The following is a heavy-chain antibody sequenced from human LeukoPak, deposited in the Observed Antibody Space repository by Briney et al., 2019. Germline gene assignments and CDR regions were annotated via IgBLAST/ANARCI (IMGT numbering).Heavy chain of an antibody. D-gene: IGHD2-2*02. CDR1: GGTFSSYA. J-gene: IGHJ6*03. V-gene: IGHV1-69*13. CDR3: ARDHHCSSTSCYIRQGDYYYYMDV. CDR2: IIPIFGTA. Sequence: SVKVSCKASGGTFSSYAISWVRQAPGQGLEWMGRIIPIFGTANYAQKFQGRVTITADESTSTAYMELSSLRSEDTAVYYCARDHHCSSTSCYIRQGDYYYYMDVWGKGTTVTVSS.